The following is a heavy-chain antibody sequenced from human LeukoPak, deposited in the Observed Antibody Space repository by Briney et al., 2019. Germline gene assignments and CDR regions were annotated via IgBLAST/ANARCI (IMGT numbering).Heavy chain of an antibody. J-gene: IGHJ3*02. D-gene: IGHD3-9*01. CDR1: GYTFTSYG. CDR3: ASGYYDILTDLHDAFDI. V-gene: IGHV1-18*04. CDR2: ISAYNGNT. Sequence: ASVKVSCKASGYTFTSYGISWVRQAPGQGLEWMGWISAYNGNTNYAQKLQGRVTMTTDTSTSTAYMELRSLRSDDTAVYYCASGYYDILTDLHDAFDIWGKGTMVTVSS.